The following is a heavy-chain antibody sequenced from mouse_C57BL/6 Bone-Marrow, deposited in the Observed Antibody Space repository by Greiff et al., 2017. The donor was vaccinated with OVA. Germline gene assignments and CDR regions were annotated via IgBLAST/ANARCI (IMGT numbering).Heavy chain of an antibody. CDR2: IHPNSGST. V-gene: IGHV1-64*01. D-gene: IGHD1-1*01. J-gene: IGHJ3*01. CDR1: GYTFTSYW. Sequence: QVQLQQPGAELVKPGASVKLSCKASGYTFTSYWMHWVKQRPGQGLEWIGMIHPNSGSTNYNEKFKSKATLTVDKSSSTAYMQLSSLTSEDSAVYYCARRVYGSKAYWGQGTLVTVSA. CDR3: ARRVYGSKAY.